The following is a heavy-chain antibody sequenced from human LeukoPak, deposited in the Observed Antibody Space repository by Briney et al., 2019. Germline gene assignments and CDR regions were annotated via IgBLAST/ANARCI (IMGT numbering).Heavy chain of an antibody. CDR3: AKASRRSHAFDI. Sequence: GGSLRLSCAASGFTFSSYGMHWVRQAPGKGLEWVAFIRYDGSNKYYADSMKGRFTISRDNSKNTLYLQMNSLRAEDTAVYYCAKASRRSHAFDIWGQGTMVTVSS. J-gene: IGHJ3*02. CDR2: IRYDGSNK. CDR1: GFTFSSYG. D-gene: IGHD6-25*01. V-gene: IGHV3-30*02.